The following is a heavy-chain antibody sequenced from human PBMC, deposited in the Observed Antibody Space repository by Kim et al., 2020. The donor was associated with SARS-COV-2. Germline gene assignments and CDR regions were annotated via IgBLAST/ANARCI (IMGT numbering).Heavy chain of an antibody. CDR2: INTNTGNP. J-gene: IGHJ6*02. Sequence: ASVKVSCKASGYTFTSYAMNWVRQAPGQGLEWMGWINTNTGNPTYAQGFTGRFVFSLDTSVSTAYLQISSLKAEDTAVYYCVREAYLELYYDILTGYFSDGMDVWGQGTTVTVSS. CDR3: VREAYLELYYDILTGYFSDGMDV. D-gene: IGHD3-9*01. CDR1: GYTFTSYA. V-gene: IGHV7-4-1*02.